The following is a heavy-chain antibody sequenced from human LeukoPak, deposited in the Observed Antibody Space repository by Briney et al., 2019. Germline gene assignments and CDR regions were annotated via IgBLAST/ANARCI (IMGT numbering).Heavy chain of an antibody. V-gene: IGHV4-59*01. CDR3: ARSSPGDYSAYYFDY. CDR2: IYYSGST. CDR1: GGSISSYY. D-gene: IGHD4-11*01. Sequence: PSETLSLTCTVSGGSISSYYWSWIRQPPEKGLEWIGYIYYSGSTNYNPSLKSRVTISVDTSKNQFSLKLSSVTAADTAVYYCARSSPGDYSAYYFDYWGQGTLVTVSS. J-gene: IGHJ4*02.